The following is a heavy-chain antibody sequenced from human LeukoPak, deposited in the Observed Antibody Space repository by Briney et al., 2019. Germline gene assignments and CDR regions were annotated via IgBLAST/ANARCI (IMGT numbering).Heavy chain of an antibody. CDR2: INSDGSST. CDR3: ARDLSDYGDAYYYGMDV. CDR1: GFTFSSYW. V-gene: IGHV3-74*01. D-gene: IGHD4-17*01. Sequence: GGSLRLSCAASGFTFSSYWMHWVRQAPGKGLAWVSRINSDGSSTSYADSVKGRFTISRDNAKNTLYLQMNSLRAEDTAVYYCARDLSDYGDAYYYGMDVWGQGTTVTVSS. J-gene: IGHJ6*02.